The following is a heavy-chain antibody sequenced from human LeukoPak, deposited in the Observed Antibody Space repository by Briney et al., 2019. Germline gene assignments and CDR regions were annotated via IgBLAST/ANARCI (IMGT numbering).Heavy chain of an antibody. CDR3: ASGGPTRGTLDF. J-gene: IGHJ4*02. CDR1: GFTFSRYW. Sequence: PGGSLRLSCAASGFTFSRYWMTWVRQAPGKGLEWVANIKEDGSETNYVDSMKGRFTISRDNAKNSLYLQMNSLRAEDTAGYYCASGGPTRGTLDFWGQGTLVTVSS. V-gene: IGHV3-7*01. D-gene: IGHD4-17*01. CDR2: IKEDGSET.